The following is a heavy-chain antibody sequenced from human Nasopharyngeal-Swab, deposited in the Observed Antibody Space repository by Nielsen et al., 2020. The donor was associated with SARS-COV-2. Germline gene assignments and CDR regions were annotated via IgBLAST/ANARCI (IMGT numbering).Heavy chain of an antibody. V-gene: IGHV5-10-1*01. J-gene: IGHJ6*03. CDR2: IDPSDSYT. CDR3: ARGRFLEHNYYMDV. D-gene: IGHD3-3*01. Sequence: VRQMPGKGLEWMGRIDPSDSYTNYSPSFQGHVTISADKSISTAYLQWSSLKASDTAMYYCARGRFLEHNYYMDVWGKGTTVTVSS.